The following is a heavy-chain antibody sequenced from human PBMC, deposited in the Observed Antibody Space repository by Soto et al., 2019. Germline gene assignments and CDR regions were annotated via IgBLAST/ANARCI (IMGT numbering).Heavy chain of an antibody. CDR2: ISASGGTT. D-gene: IGHD3-16*01. Sequence: EVQLLESGGDLVHPGGSLSLSCAASGFTFTSYAMTWVRQAPEKGLEWVSSISASGGTTYYTDSVKGRFTISRDNSKNNLFLQMNSLRAEDTAVYYCAKAWGWFDPWGQGTLVTVSS. CDR3: AKAWGWFDP. CDR1: GFTFTSYA. V-gene: IGHV3-23*01. J-gene: IGHJ5*02.